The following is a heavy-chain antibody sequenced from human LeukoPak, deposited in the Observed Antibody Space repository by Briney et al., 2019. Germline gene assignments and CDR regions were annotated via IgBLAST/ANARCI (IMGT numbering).Heavy chain of an antibody. J-gene: IGHJ6*03. D-gene: IGHD5-12*01. CDR2: IRYDGSNK. V-gene: IGHV3-30*02. CDR1: GFTFSSYG. Sequence: PGGSLRLSCAASGFTFSSYGMHWVRQAPGKGLEWVAFIRYDGSNKYYADSVKGRFTISRDNSKNTLYLQMNSLRAEDTAVYYCAKAAAIGGAALYYYYYMDVWGKGTTVTISS. CDR3: AKAAAIGGAALYYYYYMDV.